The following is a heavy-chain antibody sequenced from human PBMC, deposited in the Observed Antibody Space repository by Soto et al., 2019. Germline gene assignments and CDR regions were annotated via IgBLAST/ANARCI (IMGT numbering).Heavy chain of an antibody. CDR1: GFTFSSFG. CDR3: AKDYGSGTYLFDY. V-gene: IGHV3-30*18. J-gene: IGHJ4*02. Sequence: GGSLRLSCAASGFTFSSFGMHWVRQVPGKGLEWVAFISNIGSNEYYADSVKDRFTISRDNSKNTLYLQMTSLIPGDTAVYYCAKDYGSGTYLFDYCGQGTVVTVS. D-gene: IGHD3-10*01. CDR2: ISNIGSNE.